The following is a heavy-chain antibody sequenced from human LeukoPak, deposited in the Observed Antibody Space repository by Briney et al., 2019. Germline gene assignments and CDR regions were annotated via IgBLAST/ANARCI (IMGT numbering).Heavy chain of an antibody. V-gene: IGHV4-34*01. CDR3: AIGPGPLSQGRHGGGDY. J-gene: IGHJ4*02. CDR2: INHSGST. CDR1: GGSVSGYY. Sequence: SETLSLICAVYGGSVSGYYWSWIRQPPGKGLEWVGEINHSGSTNYNPTLKGRFTISGNTSKTQFSWKLSSVTAADTAVYYWAIGPGPLSQGRHGGGDYWGQGTLVTVSS. D-gene: IGHD3-16*01.